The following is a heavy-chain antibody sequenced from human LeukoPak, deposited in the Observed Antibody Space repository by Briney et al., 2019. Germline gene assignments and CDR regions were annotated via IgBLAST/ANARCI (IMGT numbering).Heavy chain of an antibody. CDR1: GFTFSSYS. D-gene: IGHD3-22*01. Sequence: PGGSLRLSCAASGFTFSSYSMNWVRQAPGKGLEWVSYISSSSSTIYYADSVKGRFTISRDNAKNSLYLQMNSLRAEDTAVYYCARDRGPYYYEGDLGWFDPWGQGTLVTVSS. J-gene: IGHJ5*02. CDR3: ARDRGPYYYEGDLGWFDP. V-gene: IGHV3-48*01. CDR2: ISSSSSTI.